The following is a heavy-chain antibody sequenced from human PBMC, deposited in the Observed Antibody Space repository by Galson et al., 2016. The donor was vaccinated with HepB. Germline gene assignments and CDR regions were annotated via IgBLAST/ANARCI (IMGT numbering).Heavy chain of an antibody. CDR1: GFTFNNYG. CDR3: ARGLAAVAKNGDFDY. D-gene: IGHD6-13*01. Sequence: SLRLSCAASGFTFNNYGMHWVRQAAGKGLEWVAVIWYDGSNKYYADSVKGRFTIHRDNSKNTLYLQMNSLRAEDTAVYYCARGLAAVAKNGDFDYWGQGTLVSVSS. CDR2: IWYDGSNK. V-gene: IGHV3-33*01. J-gene: IGHJ4*02.